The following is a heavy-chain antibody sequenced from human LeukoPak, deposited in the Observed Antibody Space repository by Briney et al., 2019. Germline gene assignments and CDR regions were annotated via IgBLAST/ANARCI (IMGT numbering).Heavy chain of an antibody. CDR2: INPNSGDT. CDR1: GYTFTGYY. CDR3: AREVLRYFDWSLNWFDP. Sequence: GASVKVSCKASGYTFTGYYMHWVRQAPGQGLEWMGWINPNSGDTNYAQKFQGRVTMTRDTSISTAYMELSRLRSDDTAVYYCAREVLRYFDWSLNWFDPWGQGTLVTVSS. V-gene: IGHV1-2*02. J-gene: IGHJ5*02. D-gene: IGHD3-9*01.